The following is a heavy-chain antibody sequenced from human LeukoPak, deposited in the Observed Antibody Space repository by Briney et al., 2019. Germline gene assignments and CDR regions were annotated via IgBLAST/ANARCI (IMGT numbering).Heavy chain of an antibody. CDR2: ISYSGST. CDR1: GGSISRYY. D-gene: IGHD6-19*01. Sequence: SETLSLTCTVSGGSISRYYWSWIRQPPGKGLEWIGYISYSGSTNYNPSLKSRVTISVDTSKNQFSLKLSSVTAADTAVYYCARSIAVAGTYWAYFDYWGQGTLVTVSS. CDR3: ARSIAVAGTYWAYFDY. J-gene: IGHJ4*02. V-gene: IGHV4-59*01.